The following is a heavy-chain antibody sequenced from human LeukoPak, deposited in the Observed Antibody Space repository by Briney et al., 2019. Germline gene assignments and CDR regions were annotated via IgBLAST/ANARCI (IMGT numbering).Heavy chain of an antibody. CDR3: ARAGSYRLTTTL. V-gene: IGHV4-59*01. CDR1: GGSISPYY. D-gene: IGHD4-17*01. J-gene: IGHJ4*02. CDR2: ISYSVST. Sequence: SETLSLTCTVSGGSISPYYWSWIRQPPGKGLEWIGYISYSVSTSFNPSLKSRVTISVDTSTNQFSLALSSVTAADTAVYYCARAGSYRLTTTLWGQGTLVTVSS.